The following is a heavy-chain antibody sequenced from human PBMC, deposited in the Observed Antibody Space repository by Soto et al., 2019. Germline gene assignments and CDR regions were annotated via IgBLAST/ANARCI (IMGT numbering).Heavy chain of an antibody. J-gene: IGHJ6*01. CDR2: IYYSGST. CDR3: ARHDGSSYGMDV. CDR1: VGSISISSYY. Sequence: PSETLCITCTFSVGSISISSYYWGWIRQPPGKGLEWIGSIYYSGSTYYNPSLKSRVTISVDTSKNQLSLKLSSVTAADTAEYYCARHDGSSYGMDVWGQGTTVTVSS. D-gene: IGHD6-13*01. V-gene: IGHV4-39*01.